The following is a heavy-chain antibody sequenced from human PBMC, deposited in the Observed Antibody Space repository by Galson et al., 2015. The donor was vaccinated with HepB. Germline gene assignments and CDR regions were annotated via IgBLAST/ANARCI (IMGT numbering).Heavy chain of an antibody. CDR2: INHSGST. Sequence: SETLSLTCAVYGGSFSGYYWSWIRQPPGKGLEWIGEINHSGSTNYNPSLKSRVTISVDTSKNQFSLKLSSVTAADTAVYYCARHKEMATIYFAFDIWGQGTMVTVSS. J-gene: IGHJ3*02. CDR3: ARHKEMATIYFAFDI. D-gene: IGHD5-24*01. V-gene: IGHV4-34*01. CDR1: GGSFSGYY.